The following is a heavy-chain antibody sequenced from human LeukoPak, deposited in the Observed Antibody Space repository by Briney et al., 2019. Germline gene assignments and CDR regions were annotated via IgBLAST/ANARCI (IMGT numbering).Heavy chain of an antibody. CDR1: GGTFSSYA. CDR3: ARVGCSGGSCHYWYFDL. J-gene: IGHJ2*01. Sequence: SVKVSCKASGGTFSSYAISWVRQAPGQGLEWMGRIIPILGIANYAQKFQGRVTITADKSTSTAHMELSSLRSEDTAVYYCARVGCSGGSCHYWYFDLWGRGTLVTVSS. V-gene: IGHV1-69*04. CDR2: IIPILGIA. D-gene: IGHD2-15*01.